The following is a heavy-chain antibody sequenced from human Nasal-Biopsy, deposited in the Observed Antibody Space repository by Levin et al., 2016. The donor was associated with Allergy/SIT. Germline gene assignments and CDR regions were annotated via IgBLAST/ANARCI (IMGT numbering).Heavy chain of an antibody. V-gene: IGHV3-21*01. CDR3: ARDGWDGMDV. CDR2: ISSSSYI. J-gene: IGHJ6*02. Sequence: GESLKISCAASGFTFSSYSMNWVRQAPGKGLEWVSSISSSSYIFYADSVRGRVTISRDNAKNSLSLQMNSLRAEDTAVYYCARDGWDGMDVWGQGTTVTVSS. D-gene: IGHD2-2*03. CDR1: GFTFSSYS.